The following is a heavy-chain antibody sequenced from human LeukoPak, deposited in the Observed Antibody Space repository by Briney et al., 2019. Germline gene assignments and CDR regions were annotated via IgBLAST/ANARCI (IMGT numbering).Heavy chain of an antibody. J-gene: IGHJ5*02. V-gene: IGHV1-2*02. Sequence: ASVKVSCRASGYTFTDYYIHWVRQAPGQGLEWMGWINPDNGGTNYAQKFQGRVTMTRDTSIRTVYMDLSRLRSDDTAVCYCTREARVGNWFDPWGQGTQVTVSS. CDR2: INPDNGGT. D-gene: IGHD2-2*01. CDR3: TREARVGNWFDP. CDR1: GYTFTDYY.